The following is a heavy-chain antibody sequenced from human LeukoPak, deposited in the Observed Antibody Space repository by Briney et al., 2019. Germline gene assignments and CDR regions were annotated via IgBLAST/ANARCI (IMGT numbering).Heavy chain of an antibody. CDR1: GGSISSYY. J-gene: IGHJ4*02. Sequence: TSETLSLTCTVSGGSISSYYWSWIRRPPGKGLEWIGYIYYSGSTNYNPSLKSRVTISVDTSKNQFSLKLSSVTAADTAVYYCARADYSSSFDYWGQGTLVTVSS. D-gene: IGHD6-6*01. V-gene: IGHV4-59*01. CDR3: ARADYSSSFDY. CDR2: IYYSGST.